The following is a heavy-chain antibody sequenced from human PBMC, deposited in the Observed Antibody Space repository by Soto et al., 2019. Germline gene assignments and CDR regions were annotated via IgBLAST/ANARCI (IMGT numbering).Heavy chain of an antibody. CDR1: GYSFTSYW. CDR3: AITYYYDSSGYYKPDAFDI. V-gene: IGHV5-10-1*01. Sequence: PGESLKVSWRGSGYSFTSYWISWVRKMPGKCLEWMGRIDPSDSYTSYSPSFQGHVTISADKSISTAYLQWSSLKASDTAMYYCAITYYYDSSGYYKPDAFDIWGQGTMVTVSS. CDR2: IDPSDSYT. J-gene: IGHJ3*02. D-gene: IGHD3-22*01.